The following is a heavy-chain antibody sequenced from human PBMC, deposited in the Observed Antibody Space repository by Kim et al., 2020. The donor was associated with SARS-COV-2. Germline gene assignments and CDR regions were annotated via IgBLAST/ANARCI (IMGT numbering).Heavy chain of an antibody. CDR2: ISWNSGSI. V-gene: IGHV3-9*01. Sequence: GGSLRLSCAASGFTFDDYAMHWVRQAPGKGLEWVSGISWNSGSIGYADSVKGRFTISRDNAKNSLYLQMNSLRAEDTALYYCAKDRGAAAGRSGYFQHWGQGTLVTVSS. CDR1: GFTFDDYA. CDR3: AKDRGAAAGRSGYFQH. D-gene: IGHD6-13*01. J-gene: IGHJ1*01.